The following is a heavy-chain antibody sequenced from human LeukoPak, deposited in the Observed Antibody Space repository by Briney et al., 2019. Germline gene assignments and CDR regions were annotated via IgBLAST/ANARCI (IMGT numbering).Heavy chain of an antibody. D-gene: IGHD6-13*01. CDR2: ISGSGDYT. J-gene: IGHJ4*02. CDR1: GFAFSSYA. V-gene: IGHV3-23*01. Sequence: GGSLRLSCAASGFAFSSYAMSWVRQAPGKGLEWVSTISGSGDYTYYADSVKGRFTISRDNSKNTLYLQMNSLRADDTAVYYCAKRGTAAAASFDYWGQGTLVTVSS. CDR3: AKRGTAAAASFDY.